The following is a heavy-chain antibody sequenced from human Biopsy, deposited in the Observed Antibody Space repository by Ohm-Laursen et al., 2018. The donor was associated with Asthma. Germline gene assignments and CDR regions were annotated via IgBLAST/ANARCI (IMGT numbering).Heavy chain of an antibody. CDR1: GGTFNTYV. CDR3: ARKAGSCISRTCYSLDF. Sequence: SVKVSCKSLGGTFNTYVIGWARQAPGQGLEWMGGINSVLGTTTYPQKFQDRVTITADDSTSTVYMELSSLRSEDTAVYYCARKAGSCISRTCYSLDFWGQGTLVSVSS. CDR2: INSVLGTT. J-gene: IGHJ4*02. V-gene: IGHV1-69*13. D-gene: IGHD2-2*01.